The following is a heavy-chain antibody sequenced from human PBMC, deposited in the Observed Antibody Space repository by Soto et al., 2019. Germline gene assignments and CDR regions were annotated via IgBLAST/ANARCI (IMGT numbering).Heavy chain of an antibody. CDR3: SKAGGWLVPYWYFDL. CDR2: ISWNSGSI. V-gene: IGHV3-9*01. Sequence: EVQLVESGGGLVQPGRSLRLSCAASGFTFDDYAMHWVRQAPGKGLEWVSGISWNSGSIGYADSVKGRFTISRDNAKNSLYLQMNSLRAEDKALYYCSKAGGWLVPYWYFDLWGRGTLVTVSS. D-gene: IGHD6-19*01. J-gene: IGHJ2*01. CDR1: GFTFDDYA.